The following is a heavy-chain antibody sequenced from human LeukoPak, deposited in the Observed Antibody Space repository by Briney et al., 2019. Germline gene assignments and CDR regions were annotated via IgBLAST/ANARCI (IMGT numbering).Heavy chain of an antibody. CDR2: MKSNRDCGTS. V-gene: IGHV3-15*01. D-gene: IGHD1-1*01. CDR3: TTLRNDVLY. CDR1: GFTFHNAW. J-gene: IGHJ4*02. Sequence: GGSLRLSCAASGFTFHNAWMTWVRQAPGKGLEWVGRMKSNRDCGTSDYAAPVKGRFTISRDDSKNTLYLHMNSLRAEDTAVYYCTTLRNDVLYWGQGTLVTVS.